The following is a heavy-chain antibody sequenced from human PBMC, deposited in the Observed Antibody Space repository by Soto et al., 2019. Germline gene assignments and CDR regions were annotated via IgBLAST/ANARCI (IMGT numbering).Heavy chain of an antibody. CDR2: IYYSGST. Sequence: QVQLQESGPGLVKSSETLSLTCTVSGGSISSYYWNWIRQPPGKGLEWIGYIYYSGSTDHNPSLKSRVTISIYTSKNQFSLKLSSVTAADTAVYYCARLSRGSSAGMDVWGQGTTVTVSS. CDR3: ARLSRGSSAGMDV. V-gene: IGHV4-59*08. CDR1: GGSISSYY. J-gene: IGHJ6*02. D-gene: IGHD3-16*01.